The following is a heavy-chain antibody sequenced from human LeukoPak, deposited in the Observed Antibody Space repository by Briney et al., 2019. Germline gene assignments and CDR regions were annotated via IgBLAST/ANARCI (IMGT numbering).Heavy chain of an antibody. J-gene: IGHJ5*02. CDR2: MNPNSGNT. D-gene: IGHD2-2*01. V-gene: IGHV1-8*03. CDR3: ATYCSSTSCPYNWFDP. Sequence: ASVKVSCKASGYTFTSYDINWVRQATGQGLEWMGWMNPNSGNTGYAQKFQGRVTITRNTSISTAYMELSSLRSEDTAVYYCATYCSSTSCPYNWFDPWGQGTLVTVSS. CDR1: GYTFTSYD.